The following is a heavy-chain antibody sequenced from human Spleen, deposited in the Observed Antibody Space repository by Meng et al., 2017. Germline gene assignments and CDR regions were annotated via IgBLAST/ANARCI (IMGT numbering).Heavy chain of an antibody. CDR3: ARNLVGSSLDY. CDR2: IYHSGRT. Sequence: QLEESGAGLLKQPGTLPRTCPVPGGSISTRDWWTWVGQPPGKGLEWIGEIYHSGRTNYIPTLKSRVTISVDKSKNQFSLDLRSVIAADTAVYFCARNLVGSSLDYWGQGTLVTVSS. J-gene: IGHJ4*02. D-gene: IGHD1-14*01. CDR1: GGSISTRDW. V-gene: IGHV4-4*01.